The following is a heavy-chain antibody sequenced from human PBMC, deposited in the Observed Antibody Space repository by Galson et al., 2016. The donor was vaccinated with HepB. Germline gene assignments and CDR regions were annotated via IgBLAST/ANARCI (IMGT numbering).Heavy chain of an antibody. CDR1: GYTFSMHG. CDR2: ISAYNGNT. J-gene: IGHJ4*02. D-gene: IGHD3-10*02. V-gene: IGHV1-18*01. Sequence: SVKVSCKASGYTFSMHGISWVRQAPGQGLQWMGWISAYNGNTYYAQKVQGRVTMTTDSSTTTAYMELRSLRSDDTAVYYCATGNRKIYFDYYVFWGQGTLVTVSS. CDR3: ATGNRKIYFDYYVF.